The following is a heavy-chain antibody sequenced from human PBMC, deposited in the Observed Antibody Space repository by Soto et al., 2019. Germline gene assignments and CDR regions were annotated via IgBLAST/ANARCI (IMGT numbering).Heavy chain of an antibody. CDR1: GFSLANYP. D-gene: IGHD6-19*01. CDR3: AKGPHTNVGWPYYFES. V-gene: IGHV3-48*02. J-gene: IGHJ4*02. CDR2: SSPRGDTI. Sequence: PGGSLRLSCVASGFSLANYPMNWVRQTPGKGLEWISYSSPRGDTIYYADSVEGRFTISRDNARNSLSLHMSSLRDEDSALYYCAKGPHTNVGWPYYFESWGQGVPVTVYS.